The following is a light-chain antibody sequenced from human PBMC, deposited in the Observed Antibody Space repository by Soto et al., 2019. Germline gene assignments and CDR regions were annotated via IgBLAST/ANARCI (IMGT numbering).Light chain of an antibody. CDR3: QKYNSAPRT. V-gene: IGKV1-27*01. CDR2: AAS. Sequence: DIQMTQSQSPLSASIGGPLSIIRXASQGISNYLAWYQQKPGKVPKLLIYAASTLQSGVPSRFSGSGSGTDFTLTISSLQPEDVATYYCQKYNSAPRTFGQGTKVDIK. J-gene: IGKJ1*01. CDR1: QGISNY.